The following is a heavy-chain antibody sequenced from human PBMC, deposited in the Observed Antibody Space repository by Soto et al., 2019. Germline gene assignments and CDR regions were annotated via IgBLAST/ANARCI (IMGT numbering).Heavy chain of an antibody. J-gene: IGHJ6*02. V-gene: IGHV4-31*03. CDR2: IYYSGST. D-gene: IGHD2-15*01. CDR3: ARSLSRISCSGGSCPPGYYYGMDV. Sequence: LSLTCTVSGGSISSGGYYWSWIRQHPGKGLEWIGYIYYSGSTYYNPSLKSRVTISVDTSKNQFSLKLSSVTAADTAVYYCARSLSRISCSGGSCPPGYYYGMDVCGQGTTVTVSS. CDR1: GGSISSGGYY.